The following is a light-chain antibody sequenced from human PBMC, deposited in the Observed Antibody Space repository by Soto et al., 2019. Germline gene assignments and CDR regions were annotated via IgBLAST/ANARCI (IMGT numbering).Light chain of an antibody. J-gene: IGKJ3*01. V-gene: IGKV1-8*01. CDR2: AAS. CDR3: QQYYSYPGFT. Sequence: AIRMTQSPSSLSASTGDRVTITCRASQGISSYLAWYQQKPGKAPKLLIYAASTLQSGVPSRFSGSGSGTDFTLTISCLQSEEFATYYCQQYYSYPGFTCGPGTKVDIK. CDR1: QGISSY.